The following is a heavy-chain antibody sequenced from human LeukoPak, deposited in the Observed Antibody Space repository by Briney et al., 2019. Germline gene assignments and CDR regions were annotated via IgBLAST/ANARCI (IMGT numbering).Heavy chain of an antibody. CDR1: GGTFSSYA. Sequence: SVKVSFKASGGTFSSYAISWVRQAPGQGLEWMGGIIPIFGTANYAQKFQGRVAITADESTSTAYMELSSLRSEDTAVYYCARYSSSWYGGYFDYWGQGTLVTVSS. D-gene: IGHD6-13*01. V-gene: IGHV1-69*13. J-gene: IGHJ4*02. CDR2: IIPIFGTA. CDR3: ARYSSSWYGGYFDY.